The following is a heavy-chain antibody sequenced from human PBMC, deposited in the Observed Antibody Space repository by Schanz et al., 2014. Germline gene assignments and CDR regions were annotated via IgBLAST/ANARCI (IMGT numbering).Heavy chain of an antibody. CDR2: ISSSGSYI. J-gene: IGHJ6*02. CDR1: GFAFSAYS. Sequence: EVQLVESGGGLVKPGGSLRLSCAASGFAFSAYSMNWVRQAPGKGLEWVSSISSSGSYIYFPDSVKGRFTISRDNAKNSLYLQMNSLRAEDTAVYYCARVRAYDYGAEAHSMDVWGHGTTVTFSS. V-gene: IGHV3-21*01. D-gene: IGHD4-17*01. CDR3: ARVRAYDYGAEAHSMDV.